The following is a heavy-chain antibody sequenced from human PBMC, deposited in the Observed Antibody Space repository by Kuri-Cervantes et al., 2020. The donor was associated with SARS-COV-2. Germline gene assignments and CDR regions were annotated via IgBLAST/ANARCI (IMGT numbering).Heavy chain of an antibody. CDR2: IGSYGVTT. CDR3: ARDRLWLLYSPSLSPYFDY. Sequence: GESLKISCAASGFTFSSYEMSWVRQAPGKGLEWVAGIGSYGVTTYYADSVKGRFTISRDNSKNTLYLQMNSLSAEDTAVYYCARDRLWLLYSPSLSPYFDYWGQGTLVTVSS. D-gene: IGHD3-3*01. CDR1: GFTFSSYE. V-gene: IGHV3-64*04. J-gene: IGHJ4*02.